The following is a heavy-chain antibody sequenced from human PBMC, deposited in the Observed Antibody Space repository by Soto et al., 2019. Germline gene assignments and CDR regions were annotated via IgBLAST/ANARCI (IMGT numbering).Heavy chain of an antibody. D-gene: IGHD2-15*01. Sequence: GGSLRLSCAASGFTFSSYSMNWVRQAPGKGLEWVSSISSSSSYIYYADSVKGRFTISRDNAKNSLYLQMNSLRAEDTAVYYCARDPYCSGGSCYHDAFDIWGQGTMVTVS. CDR3: ARDPYCSGGSCYHDAFDI. J-gene: IGHJ3*02. CDR2: ISSSSSYI. CDR1: GFTFSSYS. V-gene: IGHV3-21*01.